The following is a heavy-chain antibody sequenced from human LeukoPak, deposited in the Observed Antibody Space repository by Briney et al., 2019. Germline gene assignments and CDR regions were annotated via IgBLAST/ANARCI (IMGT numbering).Heavy chain of an antibody. J-gene: IGHJ6*03. CDR1: GFTFSSYA. V-gene: IGHV3-20*04. CDR3: ARADIVVVVAADYYYMDV. Sequence: GGSLRLSCAASGFTFSSYAMSWVRQAPGKGLEWVSGINWNGGSTVYADSVRGRFTICRDNAKNSVYLQTTSLRAEDTALYYCARADIVVVVAADYYYMDVWGKGTTVTVSS. D-gene: IGHD2-15*01. CDR2: INWNGGST.